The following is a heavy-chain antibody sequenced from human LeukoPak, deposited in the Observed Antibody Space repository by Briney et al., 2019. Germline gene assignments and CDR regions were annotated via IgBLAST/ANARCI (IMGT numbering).Heavy chain of an antibody. CDR2: ISGGNGAT. V-gene: IGHV3-23*01. J-gene: IGHJ4*02. CDR3: ARDISGYYYFDY. D-gene: IGHD3-22*01. Sequence: GGSLRLSCAASGFTFSSYGMSWVRQAPGKGLEWVSGISGGNGATYYADSVKGRFTISTDNSKNTLYLQMNSLRAEDTAVYYCARDISGYYYFDYWGQGTLVTVSS. CDR1: GFTFSSYG.